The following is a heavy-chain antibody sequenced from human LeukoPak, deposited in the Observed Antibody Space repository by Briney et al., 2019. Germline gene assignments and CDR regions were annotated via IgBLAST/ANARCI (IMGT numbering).Heavy chain of an antibody. D-gene: IGHD3-10*01. Sequence: PGGSLRLSCAASGFTFSDHYMSWIRQAPGKVPEWLSHISVGGNDIQYAGPVKGRFTISRDNAKNSVYLQMNSLRPDDTAVYFCSRNAGRGRMTDFWGQGTLVTVSS. CDR3: SRNAGRGRMTDF. CDR1: GFTFSDHY. CDR2: ISVGGNDI. V-gene: IGHV3-11*01. J-gene: IGHJ4*02.